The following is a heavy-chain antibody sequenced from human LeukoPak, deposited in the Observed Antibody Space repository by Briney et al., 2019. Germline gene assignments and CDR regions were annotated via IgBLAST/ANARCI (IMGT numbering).Heavy chain of an antibody. J-gene: IGHJ4*02. D-gene: IGHD2-21*02. CDR3: ARDGYCGRDCYFARFDY. CDR2: IHYSGST. Sequence: PSETLSLTCTVSGGSISSYYWSWIRQPPGKGLEWIGYIHYSGSTNYNPSLKSRVTISVDTSKNQFSLKLSSLTAADTAVYHCARDGYCGRDCYFARFDYWGQGTLVSVSS. V-gene: IGHV4-59*01. CDR1: GGSISSYY.